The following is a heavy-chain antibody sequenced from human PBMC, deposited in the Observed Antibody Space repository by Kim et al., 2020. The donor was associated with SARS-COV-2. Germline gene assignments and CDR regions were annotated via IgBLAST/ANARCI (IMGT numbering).Heavy chain of an antibody. Sequence: SETLSLTCTVSGGSISSSSYYWGWIRQPPGKGLEWIGSIYYSGSTYYNPSLKSRVTISVDTSKNQFSLKLSSVTAADTAVYYCARHPYYDFWSGYGDAFDIWGQGTMVTVSS. D-gene: IGHD3-3*01. V-gene: IGHV4-39*01. CDR2: IYYSGST. CDR3: ARHPYYDFWSGYGDAFDI. J-gene: IGHJ3*02. CDR1: GGSISSSSYY.